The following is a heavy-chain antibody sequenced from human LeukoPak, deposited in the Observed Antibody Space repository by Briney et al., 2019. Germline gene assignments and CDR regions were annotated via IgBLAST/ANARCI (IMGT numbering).Heavy chain of an antibody. V-gene: IGHV1-18*01. D-gene: IGHD3-22*01. CDR2: ITGYYANA. Sequence: ASVKVSCKASGYTFTSYGISWVRQAPGQGLEWMGWITGYYANAKYAQNLQGRVTMTTDTSTSTAYMDLRSLRSDDTAVYYCARVYYYDSSGHNWFDPWGQGTLVTVSS. CDR1: GYTFTSYG. J-gene: IGHJ5*02. CDR3: ARVYYYDSSGHNWFDP.